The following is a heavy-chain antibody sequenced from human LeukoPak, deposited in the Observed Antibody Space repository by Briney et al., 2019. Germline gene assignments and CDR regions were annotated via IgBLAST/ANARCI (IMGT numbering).Heavy chain of an antibody. CDR2: FDPKDGET. V-gene: IGHV1-24*01. J-gene: IGHJ6*03. Sequence: GASVKVSCKVSGYTLTELSMHWVRQAPGKGLEWMGSFDPKDGETIYAQKFQGRVTMTEDTSTDTAYMELSSLRAEDTAVYYCARDRWYSSSWYVSPYYYYYMDVWGKGTTVTVSS. CDR1: GYTLTELS. CDR3: ARDRWYSSSWYVSPYYYYYMDV. D-gene: IGHD6-13*01.